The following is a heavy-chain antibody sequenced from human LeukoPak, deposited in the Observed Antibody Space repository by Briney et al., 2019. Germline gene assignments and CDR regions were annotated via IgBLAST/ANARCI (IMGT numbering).Heavy chain of an antibody. D-gene: IGHD4-17*01. CDR2: IYYSGST. V-gene: IGHV4-59*08. CDR3: ARHTPLRGVDY. J-gene: IGHJ4*02. CDR1: GGSISSYY. Sequence: SETLSLTCTVSGGSISSYYWSRIRQPPGKGLEWIGYIYYSGSTNYNPSLKSRVTISVDTSKNQFSLKLSSVTAADTAVYYCARHTPLRGVDYWGQGTLVTVSS.